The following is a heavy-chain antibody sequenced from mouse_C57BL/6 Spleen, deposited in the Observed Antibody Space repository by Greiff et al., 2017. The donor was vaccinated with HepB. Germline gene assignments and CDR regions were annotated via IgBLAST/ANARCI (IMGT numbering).Heavy chain of an antibody. J-gene: IGHJ2*01. V-gene: IGHV1-72*01. CDR1: GYTFTSYW. CDR3: ARGITTVVATSFDY. Sequence: QVQLKQPGAELVKPGASVKLSCKASGYTFTSYWMHWVKQRPGRGLEWIGRIDPNSGGTKYNEKFKSKATLTVDKPSSTAYMQLSSLTSEDSAVYYCARGITTVVATSFDYWGQGTTLTVSS. D-gene: IGHD1-1*01. CDR2: IDPNSGGT.